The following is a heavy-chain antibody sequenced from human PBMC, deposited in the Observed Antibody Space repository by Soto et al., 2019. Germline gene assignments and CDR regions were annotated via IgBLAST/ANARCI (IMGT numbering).Heavy chain of an antibody. Sequence: PGESLKISRKGSGYSFTTYWIGWVRQMPGKGLEWMGIIYPGDSDTRYSPSFQGQVTISADKSTSTAYLQWSSLKASDTAMYYCARRDDSPTAEYFQHWGQGTLVTVS. CDR1: GYSFTTYW. CDR2: IYPGDSDT. D-gene: IGHD2-21*01. CDR3: ARRDDSPTAEYFQH. V-gene: IGHV5-51*01. J-gene: IGHJ1*01.